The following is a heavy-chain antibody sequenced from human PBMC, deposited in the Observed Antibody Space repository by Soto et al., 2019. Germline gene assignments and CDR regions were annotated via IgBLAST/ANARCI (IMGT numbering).Heavy chain of an antibody. Sequence: ASVKVSCKASGYTFTSYAMHWVRQAPGQRLEWMGWINAGNGNTKYSQKFQGRVTITRDTSASTAYMELSSLRSEDTAVYYCASAYYDFWSGYYYFAYWGQGTLVTVSS. D-gene: IGHD3-3*01. V-gene: IGHV1-3*01. J-gene: IGHJ4*02. CDR3: ASAYYDFWSGYYYFAY. CDR1: GYTFTSYA. CDR2: INAGNGNT.